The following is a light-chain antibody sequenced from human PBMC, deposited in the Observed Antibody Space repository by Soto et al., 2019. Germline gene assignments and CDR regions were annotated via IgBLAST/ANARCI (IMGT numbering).Light chain of an antibody. J-gene: IGKJ1*01. V-gene: IGKV1-6*01. CDR3: LQAYNSPRT. CDR1: QGIRND. Sequence: AIQMTQSPSSLSASVGDRVTITCRASQGIRNDLGRYQQKPGKAPKLLIYGASSLQSGVPSRFSGSGSGTDFTLNISSLQPEDVATYCCLQAYNSPRTFGQGNKVDI. CDR2: GAS.